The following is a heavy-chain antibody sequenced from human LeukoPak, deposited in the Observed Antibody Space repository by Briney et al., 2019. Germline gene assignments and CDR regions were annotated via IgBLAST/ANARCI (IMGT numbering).Heavy chain of an antibody. CDR2: ISAYNGNT. J-gene: IGHJ3*02. CDR3: AREGCSGGSCYSEEGPDDAFDI. D-gene: IGHD2-15*01. V-gene: IGHV1-18*04. Sequence: ASVKVSCKASGYTFTGYYMHWVRQAPGQGLEWMGWISAYNGNTNYAQKLQGRVTMTTDTSTSTAYMELRSLRSDDTAVYYCAREGCSGGSCYSEEGPDDAFDIWGQGTMVTVPS. CDR1: GYTFTGYY.